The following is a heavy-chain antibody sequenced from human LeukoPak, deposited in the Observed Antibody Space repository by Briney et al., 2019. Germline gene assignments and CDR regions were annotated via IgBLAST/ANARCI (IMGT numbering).Heavy chain of an antibody. J-gene: IGHJ4*02. CDR1: GGSISSYY. D-gene: IGHD3-10*01. CDR3: ARDGGMVRGAARGQFDY. Sequence: SETLSLTCTVSGGSISSYYWSWIRQPPGKGLEWIGYIYSSGSTNYNPSLKRRVTISVDTSKNQFSLKLSSVTAADTAVYYCARDGGMVRGAARGQFDYWGQGTLVTVSS. CDR2: IYSSGST. V-gene: IGHV4-59*01.